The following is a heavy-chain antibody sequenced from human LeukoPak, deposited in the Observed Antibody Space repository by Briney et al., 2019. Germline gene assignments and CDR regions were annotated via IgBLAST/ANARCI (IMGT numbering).Heavy chain of an antibody. Sequence: GESLQISCKASGYSFTSYWIAWVRQMPGKGLEWMGIIYPGDSDTRYSPSFQGRVTISADKSISTAYLQWSSLKASDTAMYYCARPRGYSSSYFDYWGQGTLVTVSS. D-gene: IGHD6-13*01. CDR2: IYPGDSDT. CDR3: ARPRGYSSSYFDY. V-gene: IGHV5-51*01. CDR1: GYSFTSYW. J-gene: IGHJ4*02.